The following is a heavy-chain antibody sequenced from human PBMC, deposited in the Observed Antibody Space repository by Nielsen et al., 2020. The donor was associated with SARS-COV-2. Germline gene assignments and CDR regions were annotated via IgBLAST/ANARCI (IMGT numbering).Heavy chain of an antibody. Sequence: ASVKVSCKASEYTFTNYYIHWVRQAPGHGLEWVGIINPSGATTTYGRKFQGRVTMTSDTSTSTVYTELSSLRSEDTALYYCARGPPLSITQGVPFDSWGQGTLVTVSS. CDR3: ARGPPLSITQGVPFDS. J-gene: IGHJ4*02. V-gene: IGHV1-46*01. CDR1: EYTFTNYY. D-gene: IGHD1-14*01. CDR2: INPSGATT.